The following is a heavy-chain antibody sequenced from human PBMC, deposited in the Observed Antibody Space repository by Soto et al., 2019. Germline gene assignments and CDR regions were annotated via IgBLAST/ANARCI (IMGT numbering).Heavy chain of an antibody. J-gene: IGHJ4*02. V-gene: IGHV4-59*11. D-gene: IGHD2-2*01. CDR3: ASRPATETYFDH. CDR1: GGSISSHY. Sequence: SETLSLTCTVPGGSISSHYWSLIRQPPGKGLEWIGYMHYSGSTNYNPALKSRVTMSVDTSKNQFSLKLTSVTAADTAVYYCASRPATETYFDHWGQGTQVTVSS. CDR2: MHYSGST.